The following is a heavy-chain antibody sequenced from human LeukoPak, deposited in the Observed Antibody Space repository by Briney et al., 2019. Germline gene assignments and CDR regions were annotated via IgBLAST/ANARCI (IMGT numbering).Heavy chain of an antibody. D-gene: IGHD2-15*01. V-gene: IGHV4-39*07. Sequence: SETLSLTCTVSGGSISSSSYYWGWIRQPPGKGLEWIGSIYYSGSTYYNPSLKSRVTISVDTSKNQFSLKLSSVTAADTAVYYCARDGYCSGGSCYTSWFDPWGQGTLVTVSS. CDR1: GGSISSSSYY. J-gene: IGHJ5*02. CDR3: ARDGYCSGGSCYTSWFDP. CDR2: IYYSGST.